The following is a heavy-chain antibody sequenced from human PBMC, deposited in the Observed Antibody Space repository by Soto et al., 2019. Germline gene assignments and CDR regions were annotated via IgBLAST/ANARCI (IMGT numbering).Heavy chain of an antibody. V-gene: IGHV5-10-1*01. D-gene: IGHD2-8*01. CDR2: IDPSDSRT. CDR3: ARHESNGDFDF. CDR1: GYMFPIYH. Sequence: HGESLKISCEASGYMFPIYHFSWVRQMPGKGLEWVGKIDPSDSRTMYRPSSRARITISVDKSINTAYLEWGRLKASDTAMYYCARHESNGDFDFWGQGTQVTVSS. J-gene: IGHJ4*02.